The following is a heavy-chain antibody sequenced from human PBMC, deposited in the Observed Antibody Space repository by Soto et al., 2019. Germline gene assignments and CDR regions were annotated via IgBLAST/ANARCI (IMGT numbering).Heavy chain of an antibody. D-gene: IGHD4-17*01. J-gene: IGHJ4*02. CDR1: GFIFSSYT. Sequence: LRLSCAASGFIFSSYTMAWVRQAPGKGLEWVSSISSSSSNIEYADSVKGRFSVSRDNANNSLFLQINSLRAEDTAIYYCAREDYAGASPRFDYWGLGALVTVSS. CDR2: ISSSSSNI. V-gene: IGHV3-21*04. CDR3: AREDYAGASPRFDY.